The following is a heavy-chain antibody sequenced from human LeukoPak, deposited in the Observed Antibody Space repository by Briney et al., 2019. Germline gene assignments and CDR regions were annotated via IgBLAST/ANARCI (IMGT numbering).Heavy chain of an antibody. CDR1: GFSLSTSGVG. CDR3: AHSPIGMGATMGFDY. CDR2: IYWDDDK. J-gene: IGHJ4*02. D-gene: IGHD1-26*01. Sequence: SGPTLMKPTQTLTLTCTFSGFSLSTSGVGVGWIRQPPGKALEWLALIYWDDDKRYNPSLKSRLTITKDTSKNQAVLTVTNMDPMDTATYYCAHSPIGMGATMGFDYWGQGTLVTVSS. V-gene: IGHV2-5*02.